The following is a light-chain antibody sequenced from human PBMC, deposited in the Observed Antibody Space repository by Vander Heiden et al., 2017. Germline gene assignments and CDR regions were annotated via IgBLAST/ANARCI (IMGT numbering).Light chain of an antibody. V-gene: IGLV1-47*01. CDR2: RNN. Sequence: QSVLTQPPSASGTPGQRVPISCSGRSSNIGSNYVYWYQQLPGTAPKLLMYRNNKRSSGVPERFSGAKSGTAASMAISGLRAEDEADDYCAAWDDSLSGPRVFGGGTKLTVL. J-gene: IGLJ2*01. CDR3: AAWDDSLSGPRV. CDR1: SSNIGSNY.